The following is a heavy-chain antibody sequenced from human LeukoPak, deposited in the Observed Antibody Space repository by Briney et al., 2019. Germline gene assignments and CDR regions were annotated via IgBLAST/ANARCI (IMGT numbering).Heavy chain of an antibody. V-gene: IGHV3-23*01. Sequence: GASPRLSCAAPGFTFCSYAMSWGRPAPGKGVEGVSAISGSGGSTYYADSVKGRFTISRDNSKNTLYLQMNSLRAEDTAVYYCAKIGHCSSTSCPFDYWGQGTLVTVSS. CDR2: ISGSGGST. J-gene: IGHJ4*02. CDR1: GFTFCSYA. D-gene: IGHD2-2*01. CDR3: AKIGHCSSTSCPFDY.